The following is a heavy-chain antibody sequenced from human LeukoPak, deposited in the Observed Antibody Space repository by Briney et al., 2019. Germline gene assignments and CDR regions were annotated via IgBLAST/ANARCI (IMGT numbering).Heavy chain of an antibody. D-gene: IGHD3-10*01. J-gene: IGHJ6*03. V-gene: IGHV3-23*01. CDR2: ISWSGGRT. CDR3: ANAGGGGAITLVRGVKGDYYYMDV. Sequence: QPGGSLRLSCAASGFTFSSYGMSWVRQAPGKGLEWVSGISWSGGRTYFADSVKGRFTISRDNSKNTLYLQMNSLRAEDTAVYYCANAGGGGAITLVRGVKGDYYYMDVWGKGTTVTISS. CDR1: GFTFSSYG.